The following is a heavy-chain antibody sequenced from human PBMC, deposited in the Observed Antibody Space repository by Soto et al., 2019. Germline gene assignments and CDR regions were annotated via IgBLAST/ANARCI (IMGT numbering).Heavy chain of an antibody. Sequence: SETLSLTCAVSGGSISSSNWWSWVRQPPGKGLEWIGEIYHSGSTNYNPSLKSRVTISVDKSKNQFSLKLSSVTAADTAVYYCASGHLGAAAGSPYYYGMDVWGQGTTVTVSS. V-gene: IGHV4-4*02. CDR1: GGSISSSNW. J-gene: IGHJ6*02. D-gene: IGHD6-13*01. CDR3: ASGHLGAAAGSPYYYGMDV. CDR2: IYHSGST.